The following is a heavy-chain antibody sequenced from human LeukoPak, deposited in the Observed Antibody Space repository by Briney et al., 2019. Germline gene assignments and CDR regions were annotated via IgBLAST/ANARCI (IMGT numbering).Heavy chain of an antibody. CDR3: ARGPSWGSAYFDY. CDR2: IYYSGST. J-gene: IGHJ4*02. Sequence: SETLSLTCTVSGGSISSHYWSWIRQPPGKGLEWIGYIYYSGSTNYNPSLKSRVTISVDTSKNQISLNLTSVTAADTAVYYCARGPSWGSAYFDYWGQGTLVTVFS. V-gene: IGHV4-59*11. CDR1: GGSISSHY. D-gene: IGHD7-27*01.